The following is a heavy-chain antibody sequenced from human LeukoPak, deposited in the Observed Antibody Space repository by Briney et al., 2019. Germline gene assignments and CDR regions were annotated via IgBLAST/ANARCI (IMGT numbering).Heavy chain of an antibody. V-gene: IGHV3-7*01. CDR3: ARAMVGATIGYYYYYMDV. D-gene: IGHD1-26*01. CDR2: IKQDGSEK. J-gene: IGHJ6*03. CDR1: GFTFSFYN. Sequence: PGGSLRLSCTASGFTFSFYNMNWVRQAPGKGLEWVANIKQDGSEKYYVDSVKGRFTISRDNAKNSLYLQMNSLRAEDMAVYYCARAMVGATIGYYYYYMDVWGKGTTVTVSS.